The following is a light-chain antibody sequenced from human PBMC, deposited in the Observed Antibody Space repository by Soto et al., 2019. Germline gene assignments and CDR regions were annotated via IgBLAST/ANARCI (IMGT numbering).Light chain of an antibody. V-gene: IGLV1-47*01. Sequence: QSVLTQPPSASGPPGQSVAISCSGSSSNIGTNYLYSYQHFPGTAPKLLIYLNNQRPSGVPDRFSASKSGTSASLVITGLRFEDEADYYCAAWDDNLSSVVFGGGTKLTVL. CDR1: SSNIGTNY. CDR3: AAWDDNLSSVV. J-gene: IGLJ2*01. CDR2: LNN.